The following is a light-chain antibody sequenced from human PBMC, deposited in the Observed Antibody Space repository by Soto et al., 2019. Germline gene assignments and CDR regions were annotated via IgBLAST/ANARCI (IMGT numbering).Light chain of an antibody. CDR1: NIGSKS. Sequence: SYELTQPPSVSVAPGKTARITCGGNNIGSKSVHWYQQQPGQAPVLVIYYDTDRPSGIPERFSGSNSGNTATLTINTVAAGDEADYYCQVWDSSSDHVVFSGGTKLTVL. CDR2: YDT. CDR3: QVWDSSSDHVV. V-gene: IGLV3-21*04. J-gene: IGLJ2*01.